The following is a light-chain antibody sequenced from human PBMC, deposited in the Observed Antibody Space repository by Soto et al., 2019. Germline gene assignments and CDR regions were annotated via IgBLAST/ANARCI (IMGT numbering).Light chain of an antibody. J-gene: IGKJ5*01. CDR2: GAS. CDR3: NQYNNWPPIT. CDR1: QSVSSN. V-gene: IGKV3-15*01. Sequence: EIVMTQSPATLSVSPGERATLSSRASQSVSSNLACSQQKPGQAPRLLIYGASTRATGIPARFSGSGSGTEVTLNISSLQSEDFAVYYCNQYNNWPPITFGQGTRLEIK.